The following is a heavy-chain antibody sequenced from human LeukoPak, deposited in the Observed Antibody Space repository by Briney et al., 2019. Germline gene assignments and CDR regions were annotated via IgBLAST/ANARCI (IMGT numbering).Heavy chain of an antibody. V-gene: IGHV3-30-3*01. J-gene: IGHJ5*02. CDR1: GFTFSSYA. D-gene: IGHD6-19*01. Sequence: GRSLRLSCAASGFTFSSYAMHWVRQAPGKGLEWVAVISYDGSNKYYADSVKGRFTISRDNSKNTLYLRMNSLRAEDTAVYYCAREDIAVAGTYFDPWGQGTLVTVSS. CDR2: ISYDGSNK. CDR3: AREDIAVAGTYFDP.